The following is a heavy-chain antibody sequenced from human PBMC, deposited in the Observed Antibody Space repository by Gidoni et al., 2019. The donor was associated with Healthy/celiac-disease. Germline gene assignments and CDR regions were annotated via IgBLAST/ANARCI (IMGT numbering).Heavy chain of an antibody. CDR1: SSYG. V-gene: IGHV3-33*01. CDR3: ARLPFYYDSSGTSDAFDI. D-gene: IGHD3-22*01. Sequence: SSYGMHWVRQAPGKGLEWVAVIWYDGSNKYYADSVKGRFTISRDNSKNTLYLQMNSLRAEDTAVYYCARLPFYYDSSGTSDAFDIWGQGTMVTVSS. CDR2: IWYDGSNK. J-gene: IGHJ3*02.